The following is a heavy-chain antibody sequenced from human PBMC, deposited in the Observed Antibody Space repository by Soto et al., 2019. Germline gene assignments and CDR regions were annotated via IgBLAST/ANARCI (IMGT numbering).Heavy chain of an antibody. J-gene: IGHJ4*02. D-gene: IGHD4-17*01. Sequence: SVKVSCKASGGTFSSYSISWVLHAPGHGLEWMVGIIPIFGTANYAHKFQGRVTITADKSTRTGYMELSSLRAEDTAVYYCSSGGDYEGFDYWGQGTLVTVSS. CDR3: SSGGDYEGFDY. CDR1: GGTFSSYS. CDR2: IIPIFGTA. V-gene: IGHV1-69*06.